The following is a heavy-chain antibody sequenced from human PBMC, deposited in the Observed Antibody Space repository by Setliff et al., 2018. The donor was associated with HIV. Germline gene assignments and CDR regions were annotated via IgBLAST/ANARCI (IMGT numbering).Heavy chain of an antibody. V-gene: IGHV3-23*01. CDR3: ARVGIGYDFWSGYLPFDI. CDR2: ISGSGSST. D-gene: IGHD3-3*01. CDR1: GFTFSSYA. Sequence: GGSLRLSCAASGFTFSSYAMSWVRQAPGKGLEWVSGISGSGSSTDNSDSVKGRFTISRDNSKNSLYLQMNSLRAEDTAVYYCARVGIGYDFWSGYLPFDIWGQGRLVTVSS. J-gene: IGHJ3*02.